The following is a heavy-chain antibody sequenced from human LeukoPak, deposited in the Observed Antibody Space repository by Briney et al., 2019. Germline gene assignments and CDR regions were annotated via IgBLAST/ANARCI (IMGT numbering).Heavy chain of an antibody. J-gene: IGHJ3*02. Sequence: SQTLSLTCTVSGGSISSGGYYWSWIRQHPGKGLEWIGYIYYSGSTYYNPSLKGRVTISVDTSKNQFSLKLSSVTAADTAVYYCARQEVVVAATLATAFDIWGQGTMVTVSS. CDR2: IYYSGST. V-gene: IGHV4-31*03. CDR3: ARQEVVVAATLATAFDI. CDR1: GGSISSGGYY. D-gene: IGHD2-15*01.